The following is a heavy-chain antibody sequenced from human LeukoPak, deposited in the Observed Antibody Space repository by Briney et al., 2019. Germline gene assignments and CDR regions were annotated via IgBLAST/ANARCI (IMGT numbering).Heavy chain of an antibody. J-gene: IGHJ3*02. Sequence: GGSLRLSCEASGFRISSNWMNWVRQVPGKGLEWVGNINQDGSVKHYVDSVKGRLTISRDNAKNLLYLQMNSLRVDDTAIYYCARDCCASGGLDMWGQGTTVTVSS. CDR2: INQDGSVK. D-gene: IGHD3-16*01. CDR3: ARDCCASGGLDM. CDR1: GFRISSNW. V-gene: IGHV3-7*01.